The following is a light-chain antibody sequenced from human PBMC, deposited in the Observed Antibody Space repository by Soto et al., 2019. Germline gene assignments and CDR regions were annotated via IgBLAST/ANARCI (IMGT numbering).Light chain of an antibody. CDR1: QSVFFSSNKKNY. Sequence: IVMTQSPESLALSLGERATTNCRSSQSVFFSSNKKNYLAWYQQKSGQPPKLLIYWASTRKSGVPDRFSGIGSGTDFTLTISSLQPEDVAVYYCQQYFSSWTFGQGTKVEIK. CDR2: WAS. J-gene: IGKJ1*01. V-gene: IGKV4-1*01. CDR3: QQYFSSWT.